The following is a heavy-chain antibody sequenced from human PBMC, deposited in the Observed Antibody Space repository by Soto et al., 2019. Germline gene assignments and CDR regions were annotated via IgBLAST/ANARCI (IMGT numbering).Heavy chain of an antibody. CDR1: GFTFSSYA. V-gene: IGHV3-23*01. Sequence: EVQLLESGGGLVRAGGSLRLSCAAFGFTFSSYAMSWVRQAPGKGLEWVSAISGSGGSTYYADSVKGRFTISRDNSKNTLYLQINSLRAEDTAVYYCATDQTSSWIQLWHGMGFDYWGQGTLVTVSS. CDR2: ISGSGGST. J-gene: IGHJ4*02. D-gene: IGHD5-18*01. CDR3: ATDQTSSWIQLWHGMGFDY.